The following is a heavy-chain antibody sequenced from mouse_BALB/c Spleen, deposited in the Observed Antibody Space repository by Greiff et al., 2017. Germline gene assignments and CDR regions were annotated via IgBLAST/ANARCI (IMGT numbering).Heavy chain of an antibody. Sequence: VQGVESGPGLVAPSQSLSITCTVSGFSLTSYGVHWVRQPPGKGLEWLGVIWAGGSTNYNSALMSRLSISKDNSKSQVFLKMNSLQTDDTAMYYCARESGGEPYAMDYWGQGTSVTVSS. CDR3: ARESGGEPYAMDY. D-gene: IGHD3-2*02. J-gene: IGHJ4*01. CDR1: GFSLTSYG. CDR2: IWAGGST. V-gene: IGHV2-9*02.